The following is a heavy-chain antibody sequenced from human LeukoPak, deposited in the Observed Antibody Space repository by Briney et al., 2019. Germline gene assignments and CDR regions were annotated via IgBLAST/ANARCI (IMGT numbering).Heavy chain of an antibody. CDR2: IYYSGST. CDR3: ARGIFSGSISSLFDY. V-gene: IGHV4-59*01. J-gene: IGHJ4*02. Sequence: PSETLSLTCTVSGGSISSYYWSWIRQPPGKGLEWIGYIYYSGSTNYNPSLKSRVTISVDTSKNQFSLKLSSVTAADTAVYYCARGIFSGSISSLFDYWGQGTLVTVSS. CDR1: GGSISSYY. D-gene: IGHD3-3*01.